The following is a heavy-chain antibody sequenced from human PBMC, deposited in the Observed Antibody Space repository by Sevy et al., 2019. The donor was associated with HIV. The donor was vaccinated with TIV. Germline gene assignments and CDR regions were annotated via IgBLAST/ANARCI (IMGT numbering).Heavy chain of an antibody. CDR3: AKVGYDILTGYYTEYFDY. CDR1: GFTFSSYG. J-gene: IGHJ4*02. Sequence: GGSLRLSCAASGFTFSSYGMHWVRRAPGKGLEWVAVISYDGSNKYYADSVKGRFTISRDNSKNTLYLQMNSLRAEDTAVYYCAKVGYDILTGYYTEYFDYWGQGTLVTVSS. V-gene: IGHV3-30*18. D-gene: IGHD3-9*01. CDR2: ISYDGSNK.